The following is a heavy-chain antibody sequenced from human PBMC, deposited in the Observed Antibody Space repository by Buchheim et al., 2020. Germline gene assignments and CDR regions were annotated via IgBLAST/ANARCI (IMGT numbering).Heavy chain of an antibody. J-gene: IGHJ2*01. CDR2: ISGSGGST. CDR3: AKDLFPRRITMVRGVIIGGYFDL. CDR1: GFTFSSYA. D-gene: IGHD3-10*01. V-gene: IGHV3-23*01. Sequence: EVQLLESGGGLVQPGGSLRLSCAASGFTFSSYAMSWVRQAPGKGLEWVSAISGSGGSTYYADSVKGRFTISRDNSKNTLYLQMNSLRAEDTAVYYCAKDLFPRRITMVRGVIIGGYFDLWGRGTL.